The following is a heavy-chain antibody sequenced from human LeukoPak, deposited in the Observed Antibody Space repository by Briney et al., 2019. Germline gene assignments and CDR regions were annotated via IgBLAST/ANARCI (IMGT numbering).Heavy chain of an antibody. CDR1: GYTFTGYY. CDR3: ASGGSYSFSGVDYFDY. D-gene: IGHD1-26*01. V-gene: IGHV1-2*06. J-gene: IGHJ4*02. Sequence: ASVKVSCKASGYTFTGYYMHWVRQAPGQGLEWMGRINPNSGATNYAQKFQGRVTMTRDTSISTAYMELSRLRSDDTAVYYCASGGSYSFSGVDYFDYWGQGTLVTVSS. CDR2: INPNSGAT.